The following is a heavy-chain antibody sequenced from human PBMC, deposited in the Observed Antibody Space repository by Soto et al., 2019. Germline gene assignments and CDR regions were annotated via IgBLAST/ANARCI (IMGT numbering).Heavy chain of an antibody. CDR3: ARQSFGEYSGYEPNDAFDI. J-gene: IGHJ3*02. CDR2: IYPGDSDT. Sequence: GESLKISCKGSGYSFTSYWIGWVRQMPGKGLEWMGIIYPGDSDTRYSPSFQGQVTISADKSISTAYLQWSSLKASDTAMYYCARQSFGEYSGYEPNDAFDIWGQGTMVTVSS. CDR1: GYSFTSYW. D-gene: IGHD5-12*01. V-gene: IGHV5-51*01.